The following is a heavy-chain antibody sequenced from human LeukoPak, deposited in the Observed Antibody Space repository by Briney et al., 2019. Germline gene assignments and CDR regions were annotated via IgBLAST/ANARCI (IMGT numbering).Heavy chain of an antibody. CDR3: AKDAYSSSWYLFDY. V-gene: IGHV3-9*01. J-gene: IGHJ4*02. Sequence: GGSLRLSCAASGFTFDDYAMHWVRQAPGKGLEWVSGISWNSGSIAYADSVKGRFTISRDNAKNSLYLQMNSLGAEDTALYYCAKDAYSSSWYLFDYWGQGTLVTVSS. CDR2: ISWNSGSI. D-gene: IGHD6-13*01. CDR1: GFTFDDYA.